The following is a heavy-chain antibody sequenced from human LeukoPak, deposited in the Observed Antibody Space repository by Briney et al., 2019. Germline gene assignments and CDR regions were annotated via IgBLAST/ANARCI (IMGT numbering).Heavy chain of an antibody. D-gene: IGHD6-13*01. CDR1: GFTFSSYG. CDR2: IRYDGSNK. J-gene: IGHJ4*02. CDR3: AKTARVIAAAGYYFDY. Sequence: GGSLRLSCAASGFTFSSYGMHWVRQAPGKGLEWVAFIRYDGSNKYYADSVKGRFTISRDNSKNTLYLQMNSLRAEDTAVYYCAKTARVIAAAGYYFDYWGQGTLVTVSS. V-gene: IGHV3-30*02.